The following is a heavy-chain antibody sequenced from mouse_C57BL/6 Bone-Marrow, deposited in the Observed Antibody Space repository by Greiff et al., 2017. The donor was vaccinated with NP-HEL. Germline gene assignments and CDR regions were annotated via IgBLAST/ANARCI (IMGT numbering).Heavy chain of an antibody. CDR2: INPSSGYT. D-gene: IGHD2-13*01. CDR1: GRTVTRYC. V-gene: IGHV1-7*01. Sequence: QVQLQQSGAELAKPGVSGKMDCKVFGRTVTRYCSPVVKPMRPPCLSCICSINPSSGYTKYNQKFKDKATLTADKSSSTAYMQLSSLTYEDSAVYYCARGLRYFDVWGTGTTVTVSS. CDR3: ARGLRYFDV. J-gene: IGHJ1*03.